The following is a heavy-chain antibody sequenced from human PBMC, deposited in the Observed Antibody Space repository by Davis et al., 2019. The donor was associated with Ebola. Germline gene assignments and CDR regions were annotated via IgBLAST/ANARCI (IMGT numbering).Heavy chain of an antibody. V-gene: IGHV4-34*01. CDR3: ARQGGWFGELLSPIGYYYYGMDV. CDR2: INHSGST. Sequence: SETLSLTCAVYGGSFSGYYWSCIRQPPGKGLEWIGEINHSGSTNYNPSLKSRVTISVDTSKNQFSLKLSSVTAADTAVYYCARQGGWFGELLSPIGYYYYGMDVWGQGTTVTVSS. J-gene: IGHJ6*02. D-gene: IGHD3-10*01. CDR1: GGSFSGYY.